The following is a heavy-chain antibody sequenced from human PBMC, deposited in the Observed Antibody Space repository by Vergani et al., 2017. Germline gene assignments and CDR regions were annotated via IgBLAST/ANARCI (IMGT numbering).Heavy chain of an antibody. CDR2: IYNSGST. CDR1: GGSISSGGYY. D-gene: IGHD2-21*01. Sequence: QVQLQESGPGLVKPSQTLSLTRTVSGGSISSGGYYWSWIRQHPGKGLEWIGYIYNSGSTYYNPSLKSRVIISVDTSKNQFSLKLRSVTAADTAVYYCARDRRWGSDWFDPWGQGTLVTVSS. J-gene: IGHJ5*02. CDR3: ARDRRWGSDWFDP. V-gene: IGHV4-31*03.